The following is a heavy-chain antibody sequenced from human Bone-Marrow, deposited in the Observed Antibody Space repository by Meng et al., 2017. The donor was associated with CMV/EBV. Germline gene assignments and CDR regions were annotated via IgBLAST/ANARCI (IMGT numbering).Heavy chain of an antibody. J-gene: IGHJ6*02. CDR1: GDTFSGYA. CDR2: INPNSGGT. D-gene: IGHD3-3*01. Sequence: ASVKVSCKASGDTFSGYAMRWVRQAPGQGLEWMGWINPNSGGTNYAQKFQGRVTMTRATSISTAYMELSRLRSGATDVYYCSRVALDYDFWSGYNPTYYYGMDVWGHSTTVTVSS. V-gene: IGHV1-2*02. CDR3: SRVALDYDFWSGYNPTYYYGMDV.